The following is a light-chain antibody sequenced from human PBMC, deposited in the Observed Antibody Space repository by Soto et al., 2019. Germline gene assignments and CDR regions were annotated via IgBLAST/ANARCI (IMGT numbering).Light chain of an antibody. Sequence: QLTPSPSFLAASVEDRVTITCRAIQGLGSYLAWYQQKPGKAPKLLIYDASRRATGIPARFSGSGSGTDFTLTISSLEPEDFAVYYCHQRYDWPITFGQGTRLEIK. CDR2: DAS. J-gene: IGKJ5*01. CDR1: QGLGSY. V-gene: IGKV1-9*01. CDR3: HQRYDWPIT.